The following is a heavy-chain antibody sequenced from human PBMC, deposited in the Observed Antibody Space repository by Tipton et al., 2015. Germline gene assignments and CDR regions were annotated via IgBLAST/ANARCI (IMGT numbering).Heavy chain of an antibody. Sequence: LRLSCTVSGGSISSSSYYWGWIRQPPGKGLEWIGSIYYSGSTYYNPSLKSRVTMSVDTSKNQFSLQLSSVTAADTAVYYCAREGWNSDSSGYDYWGQGTLVTVSS. D-gene: IGHD3-22*01. CDR3: AREGWNSDSSGYDY. CDR2: IYYSGST. V-gene: IGHV4-39*07. CDR1: GGSISSSSYY. J-gene: IGHJ4*02.